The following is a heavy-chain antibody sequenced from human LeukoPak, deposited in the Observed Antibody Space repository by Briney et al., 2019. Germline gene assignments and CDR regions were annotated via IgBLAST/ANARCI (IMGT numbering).Heavy chain of an antibody. D-gene: IGHD3-10*01. J-gene: IGHJ6*02. CDR1: GGTFSSYA. V-gene: IGHV1-69*04. CDR2: IIPILGIA. Sequence: ASVKVSCKASGGTFSSYAISWVRQAPGQGLEWMGRIIPILGIANYAQKFQGRVTITADKSTSTAYMELSSLRSKDTAVYYCASLYGSGSGRDVWGQGTTVTVSS. CDR3: ASLYGSGSGRDV.